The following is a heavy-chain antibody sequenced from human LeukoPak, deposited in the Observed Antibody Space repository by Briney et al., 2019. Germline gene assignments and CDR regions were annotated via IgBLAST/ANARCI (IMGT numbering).Heavy chain of an antibody. CDR3: VRDITTYDS. Sequence: GGSLRLSCAASGFTFSSYWMNWARQAPGKGLEWVASINHNGNVNYYVDSVKGRFTISRDNAKNSLYLQMNSLRAEDTAVYYCVRDITTYDSWGQGTLVTVSS. D-gene: IGHD3-22*01. CDR2: INHNGNVN. J-gene: IGHJ4*02. CDR1: GFTFSSYW. V-gene: IGHV3-7*01.